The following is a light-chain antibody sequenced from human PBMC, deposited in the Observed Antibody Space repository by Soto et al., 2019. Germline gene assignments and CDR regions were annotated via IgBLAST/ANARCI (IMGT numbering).Light chain of an antibody. CDR1: QSVSSSY. CDR3: QQYYSSPGT. Sequence: EIVLTQSPGTLSLSPGERATLSCRASQSVSSSYLAWYQQKPGQAPRLLIYGASSSATGIPDRFSGSGSGTDFTLTISRLETEDFAVYYCQQYYSSPGTFGQGTKVDSK. J-gene: IGKJ1*01. V-gene: IGKV3-20*01. CDR2: GAS.